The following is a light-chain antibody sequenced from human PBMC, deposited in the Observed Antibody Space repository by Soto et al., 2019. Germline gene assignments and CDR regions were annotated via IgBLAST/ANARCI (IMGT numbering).Light chain of an antibody. J-gene: IGKJ5*01. CDR3: QQRSNWISIT. CDR2: GAS. Sequence: EIVMTQSPAPLSVSPGERAALSCRARHSVSSNLAWYQQKPGQAPRHLIYGASTRATGIPARFSGSGFGTDFTLTISSLEAEDAAVYYCQQRSNWISITFGQGTRLEI. CDR1: HSVSSN. V-gene: IGKV3-15*01.